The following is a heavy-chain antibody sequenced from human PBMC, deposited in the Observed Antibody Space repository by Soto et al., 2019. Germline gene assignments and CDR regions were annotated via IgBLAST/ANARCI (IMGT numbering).Heavy chain of an antibody. J-gene: IGHJ4*02. CDR1: GFTFSSYA. V-gene: IGHV3-23*01. CDR3: AKDLWIAVAGTGY. CDR2: ISGGGGIT. Sequence: GGSLRLSCAASGFTFSSYAMSWVRQAPGKGLEWVSAISGGGGITYYADSVKGRFTISRDNSKNTLYLQMNSLRAEDTAVYYRAKDLWIAVAGTGYWGQGTLVTVSS. D-gene: IGHD6-19*01.